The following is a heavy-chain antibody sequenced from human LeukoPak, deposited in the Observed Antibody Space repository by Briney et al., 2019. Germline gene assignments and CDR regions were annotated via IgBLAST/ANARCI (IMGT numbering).Heavy chain of an antibody. CDR3: AREPRYGSGSVDY. D-gene: IGHD3-10*01. CDR1: GYTFTTYN. V-gene: IGHV1-2*02. J-gene: IGHJ4*02. Sequence: ASVKVSCKASGYTFTTYNINWVRQAPGQGLEWMGWINPNSGGTNYAQKFQGRVTMTRDTSISTAYMELSRLRSDDTAVYYCAREPRYGSGSVDYWGQGTLVTVSS. CDR2: INPNSGGT.